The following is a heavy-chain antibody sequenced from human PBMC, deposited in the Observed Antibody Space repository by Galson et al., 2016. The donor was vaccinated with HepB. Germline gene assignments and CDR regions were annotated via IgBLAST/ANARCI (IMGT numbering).Heavy chain of an antibody. J-gene: IGHJ4*02. CDR3: VNRGEYVYDTNGYPYCFDY. CDR1: GFSLTTSGVG. V-gene: IGHV2-5*01. Sequence: PALVKPTQTLTVTCTFSGFSLTTSGVGVGWIRQPPGKALAWLALIYWNDDTRYSPSLKSRLTIAKDTSRNQVVLTMTNMDPVDTATDYCVNRGEYVYDTNGYPYCFDYWGQGTLVTVSS. D-gene: IGHD3-22*01. CDR2: IYWNDDT.